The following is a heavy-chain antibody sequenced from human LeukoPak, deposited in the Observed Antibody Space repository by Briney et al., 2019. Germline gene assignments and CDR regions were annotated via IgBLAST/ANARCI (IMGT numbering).Heavy chain of an antibody. V-gene: IGHV4-30-4*01. Sequence: PSETLSLTCTVSGGSISSGNYYWSWIRQPPGKGLEWMGHISYTGTTFYNASLKSRVTISVDTSKNQFSLKVSSVTAADTAVYYCARHVIWDSYFDLWGRGTLVTVSS. CDR2: ISYTGTT. D-gene: IGHD3-10*01. CDR3: ARHVIWDSYFDL. J-gene: IGHJ2*01. CDR1: GGSISSGNYY.